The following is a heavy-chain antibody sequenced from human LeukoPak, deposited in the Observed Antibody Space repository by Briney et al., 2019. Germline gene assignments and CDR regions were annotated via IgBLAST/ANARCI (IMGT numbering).Heavy chain of an antibody. CDR1: GGSISSYY. D-gene: IGHD3-16*01. Sequence: SETLSLTCTVSGGSISSYYWSWIRQPPGKGLEWIGYIYYSGSTNYTPSLKSRVTISVDTSKNQCSLKLSSVTAADTAVYYCARETSQKGAHYMDVWGKGTTVTISS. J-gene: IGHJ6*03. CDR3: ARETSQKGAHYMDV. CDR2: IYYSGST. V-gene: IGHV4-59*01.